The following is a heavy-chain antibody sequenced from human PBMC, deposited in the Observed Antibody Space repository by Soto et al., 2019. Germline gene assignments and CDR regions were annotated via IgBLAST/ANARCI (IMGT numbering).Heavy chain of an antibody. J-gene: IGHJ4*02. Sequence: LRLSCVGSGFTVSSSYMSWVRRAPGKGLECVSVIYGGGRTSYADSVKGRFTISRDNSRNTLYLQMNSLRVDDTAVYYCAREHSGYDLGLGYWGQGTLVTVSS. CDR3: AREHSGYDLGLGY. CDR1: GFTVSSSY. D-gene: IGHD5-12*01. V-gene: IGHV3-53*01. CDR2: IYGGGRT.